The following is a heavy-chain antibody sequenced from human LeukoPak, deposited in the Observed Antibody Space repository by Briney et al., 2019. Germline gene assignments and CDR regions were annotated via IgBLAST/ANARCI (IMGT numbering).Heavy chain of an antibody. Sequence: PGGSLILSCVASGFTFSFYSMNWVRQPPGKGLEWVSSISSVSSYIYSADSVKGRFTISRDNAKNSLYLQMNSLRAEDTAVYYCAKGSNDFDYWGQGTLVTVSS. CDR3: AKGSNDFDY. D-gene: IGHD4-11*01. V-gene: IGHV3-21*01. CDR1: GFTFSFYS. CDR2: ISSVSSYI. J-gene: IGHJ4*02.